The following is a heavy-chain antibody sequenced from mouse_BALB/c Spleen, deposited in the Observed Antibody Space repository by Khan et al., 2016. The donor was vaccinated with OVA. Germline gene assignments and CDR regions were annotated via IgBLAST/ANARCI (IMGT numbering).Heavy chain of an antibody. CDR2: ISSSGST. CDR1: GYLITSDYA. Sequence: EVKLLESGPGLVKPSQSLSLTCTVTGYLITSDYAWNWIRQFPGNKLEWMGYISSSGSTNYNPALKSRISITRDTSKNQFFLQLNSVTTEDTATYYCARDGSRYNYAMDYWGQGTSVTVSS. V-gene: IGHV3-2*02. CDR3: ARDGSRYNYAMDY. J-gene: IGHJ4*01. D-gene: IGHD2-3*01.